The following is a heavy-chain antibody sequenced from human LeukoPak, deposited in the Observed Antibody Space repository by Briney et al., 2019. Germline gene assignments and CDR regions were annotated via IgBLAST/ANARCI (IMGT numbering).Heavy chain of an antibody. V-gene: IGHV1-18*01. CDR1: GYTFTSYG. Sequence: ASVKVSCKAAGYTFTSYGISWVRQAPGQGLEWMGWISAYNGNTNYAQKLQGRVTMTTDTSTSTAYMELRSLRSDDTAVYYCARVDDFWSGYTVDVWGKGTTVTVSS. CDR3: ARVDDFWSGYTVDV. D-gene: IGHD3-3*01. CDR2: ISAYNGNT. J-gene: IGHJ6*04.